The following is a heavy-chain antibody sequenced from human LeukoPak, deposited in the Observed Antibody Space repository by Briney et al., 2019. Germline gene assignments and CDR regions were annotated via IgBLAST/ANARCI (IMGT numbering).Heavy chain of an antibody. Sequence: ASVKVSCKASGYTFTSYAMHWVRQAPGQRLEWMGWINAGNGNTKYSQKFQGRVTITRDTSASTAYMELSSLRSEDTAVYYCARPNSSGWYYSGAFDIWGQGTMVTVSS. V-gene: IGHV1-3*01. J-gene: IGHJ3*02. CDR2: INAGNGNT. CDR1: GYTFTSYA. D-gene: IGHD6-19*01. CDR3: ARPNSSGWYYSGAFDI.